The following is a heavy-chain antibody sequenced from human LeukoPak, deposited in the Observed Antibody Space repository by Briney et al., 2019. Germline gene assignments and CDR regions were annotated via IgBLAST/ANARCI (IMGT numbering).Heavy chain of an antibody. Sequence: GGSLRLSCAASGFTVGSYWMTWVRQAPGKGLEWVATIKQDGSEKYYVDSVTGRFTISRDDAKNSLYLQMNTLTVEDTAVYYCAREGNSWYYTDYWGQGTLVTVSS. V-gene: IGHV3-7*01. CDR1: GFTVGSYW. D-gene: IGHD6-13*01. J-gene: IGHJ4*02. CDR3: AREGNSWYYTDY. CDR2: IKQDGSEK.